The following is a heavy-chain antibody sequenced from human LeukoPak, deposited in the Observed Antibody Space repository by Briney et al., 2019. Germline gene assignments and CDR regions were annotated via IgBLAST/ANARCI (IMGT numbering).Heavy chain of an antibody. D-gene: IGHD2-15*01. J-gene: IGHJ3*02. Sequence: GESLKISCRGSGYSFTSYWIGWVRQMPGKGLEWMGIIYPGDSDTRYSPSFQGQVTISADKSISTAYLQWSSLKASDTAMYYCARHGRLGYCSGGSCYANDDAFDIWGQGTMVTVSS. CDR3: ARHGRLGYCSGGSCYANDDAFDI. V-gene: IGHV5-51*01. CDR1: GYSFTSYW. CDR2: IYPGDSDT.